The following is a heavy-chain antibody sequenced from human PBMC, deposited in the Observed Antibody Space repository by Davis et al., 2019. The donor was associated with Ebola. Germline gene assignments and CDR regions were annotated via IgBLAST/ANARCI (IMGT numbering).Heavy chain of an antibody. Sequence: SVKVSCKASGGTFSSYAISWVRQAPGQGLEWMGGIIPIFGTANYAQKFQGRVTITADESTSTAYMELSSLRSEDTAVYYCARTQWELGYAFDIWGQGTMVTVSS. J-gene: IGHJ3*02. V-gene: IGHV1-69*13. CDR1: GGTFSSYA. D-gene: IGHD1-26*01. CDR2: IIPIFGTA. CDR3: ARTQWELGYAFDI.